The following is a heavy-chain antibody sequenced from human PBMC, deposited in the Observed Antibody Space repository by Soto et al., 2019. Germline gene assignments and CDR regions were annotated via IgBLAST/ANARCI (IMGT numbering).Heavy chain of an antibody. V-gene: IGHV6-1*01. D-gene: IGHD2-2*01. CDR1: GDSVSSNSAA. J-gene: IGHJ6*02. CDR3: AREGYCRSTSCYYYYYYGMDV. CDR2: TYYRSKWYN. Sequence: LSLTCAFSGDSVSSNSAAWNWIRQSPSRGLEWLGRTYYRSKWYNDYAVSVKSRITINPDTSKNQFSLQLNSVTPEDTAVYYCAREGYCRSTSCYYYYYYGMDVWGQGTTVTVSS.